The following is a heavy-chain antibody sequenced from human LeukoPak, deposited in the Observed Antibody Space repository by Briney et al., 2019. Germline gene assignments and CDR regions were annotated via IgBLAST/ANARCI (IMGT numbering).Heavy chain of an antibody. CDR2: INHSGST. J-gene: IGHJ4*02. CDR3: ARAAAGILDY. CDR1: GGSFSGYY. V-gene: IGHV4-34*01. Sequence: PSETLSLTCAVYGGSFSGYYWSWIRQPPGKGLEWIGEINHSGSTNYNPSLKSRVTISVDTSKNQFSLKLSSVTAADTAVYYCARAAAGILDYWGQGTLVTVSS. D-gene: IGHD6-13*01.